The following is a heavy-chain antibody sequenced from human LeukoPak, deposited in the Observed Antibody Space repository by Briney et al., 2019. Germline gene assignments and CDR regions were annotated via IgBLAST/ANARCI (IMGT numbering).Heavy chain of an antibody. CDR2: IYHSGST. V-gene: IGHV4-30-2*01. CDR3: ARDGSIRGYYYGMDV. D-gene: IGHD1-26*01. Sequence: SETLSLTCTVSGGSISSGGYYWSWIRQPPGKGLEWIGYIYHSGSTYYNPSLKSRVTISVDRSKNQFSLKLSSVTAADTAVYYCARDGSIRGYYYGMDVWGQGTTVTVSS. CDR1: GGSISSGGYY. J-gene: IGHJ6*02.